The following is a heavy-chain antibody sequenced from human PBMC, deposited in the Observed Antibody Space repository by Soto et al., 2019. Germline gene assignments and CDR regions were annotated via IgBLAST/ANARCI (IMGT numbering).Heavy chain of an antibody. Sequence: PGGSLRLSCAASGFTFSGSAMHWVRQASGKGLEWVGRIRSKANSYATAYAASVKGRFTISRDDSKNTAYLQMNSLKTEDTAVYYCTVPGYSSSHAGPYYYGMHVWGQGTTVTVYS. V-gene: IGHV3-73*01. J-gene: IGHJ6*02. CDR1: GFTFSGSA. D-gene: IGHD6-13*01. CDR2: IRSKANSYAT. CDR3: TVPGYSSSHAGPYYYGMHV.